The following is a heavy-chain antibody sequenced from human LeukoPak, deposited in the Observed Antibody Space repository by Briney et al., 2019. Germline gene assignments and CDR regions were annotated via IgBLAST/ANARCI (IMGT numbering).Heavy chain of an antibody. J-gene: IGHJ4*02. CDR3: AREQGYSQKHFDY. Sequence: GGSLRLSCAASGFTFSSYGMHWVRQAPGKGLEWVAVIWYDGSNKYYADSVKGRFTISRDNSKNTLYLQMNSLRAEDTAVYYCAREQGYSQKHFDYWGQGTLVTVSS. CDR2: IWYDGSNK. CDR1: GFTFSSYG. D-gene: IGHD5-18*01. V-gene: IGHV3-33*01.